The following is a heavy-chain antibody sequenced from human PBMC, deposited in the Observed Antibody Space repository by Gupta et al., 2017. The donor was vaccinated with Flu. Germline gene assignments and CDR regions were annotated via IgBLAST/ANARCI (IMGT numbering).Heavy chain of an antibody. CDR3: AKDLERGYSGYDHDY. J-gene: IGHJ4*02. V-gene: IGHV3-30*18. CDR2: ISYDGSNK. CDR1: GFTFSSYG. Sequence: QVQLVESGGGVVQPGRSLILSCAASGFTFSSYGMHWVRQAPGKGMEGVAVISYDGSNKYYADSVKGRFTISRDNSKNTLYLQMNSLRAEDTAVYYCAKDLERGYSGYDHDYGGQGTLVTVSS. D-gene: IGHD5-12*01.